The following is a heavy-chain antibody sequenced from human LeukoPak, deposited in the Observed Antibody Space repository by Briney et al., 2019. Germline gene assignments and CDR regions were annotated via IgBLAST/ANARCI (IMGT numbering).Heavy chain of an antibody. CDR2: ISAYNGNT. J-gene: IGHJ6*02. V-gene: IGHV1-18*04. Sequence: ASVTVSCKTSGFTFSAYGIAWVRQAPGHGPEWMGRISAYNGNTNYAQKLQGRVTMTTDTSTSTAYMELSSLRSEDTAVYYCARGLLSGYSYGAYGMDVWGQGTTVTVSS. CDR3: ARGLLSGYSYGAYGMDV. CDR1: GFTFSAYG. D-gene: IGHD5-18*01.